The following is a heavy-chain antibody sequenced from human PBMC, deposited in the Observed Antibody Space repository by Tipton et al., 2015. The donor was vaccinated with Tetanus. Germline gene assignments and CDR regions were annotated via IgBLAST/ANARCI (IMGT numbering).Heavy chain of an antibody. Sequence: TLSLTCAVYGGTFNNYFWTWIRQPPGKGLEWIGEINYDGSTNYSPSLKSRVTLSLDTTKKQVSLKLSSVTAADTAVYYCARTAAGPDYWGQGSLVTVSS. CDR2: INYDGST. V-gene: IGHV4-34*01. CDR3: ARTAAGPDY. D-gene: IGHD6-13*01. J-gene: IGHJ4*02. CDR1: GGTFNNYF.